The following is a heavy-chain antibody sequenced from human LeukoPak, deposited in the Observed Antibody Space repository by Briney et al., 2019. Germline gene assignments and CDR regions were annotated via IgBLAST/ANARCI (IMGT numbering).Heavy chain of an antibody. D-gene: IGHD2-21*02. J-gene: IGHJ2*01. V-gene: IGHV3-21*01. CDR1: GFTFSSYS. CDR2: ISSSCSYI. CDR3: ARDPYCGGDCYSYWHFDL. Sequence: GGSLRLSCAASGFTFSSYSMNWVRQAPGKGLEWVSSISSSCSYIYYADSVKGRFTISRDNAKNSLYLQMNSLRAEDTAVYYCARDPYCGGDCYSYWHFDLWGRGTLVTVSS.